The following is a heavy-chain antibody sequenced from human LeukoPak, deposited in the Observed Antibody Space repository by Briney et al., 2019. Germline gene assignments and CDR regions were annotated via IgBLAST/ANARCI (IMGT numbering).Heavy chain of an antibody. CDR1: GYIFTTYW. V-gene: IGHV5-51*01. Sequence: GESLQISCKGSGYIFTTYWIGWVRQLPGKGLEWMGIIYPYDSDTKYSPSFQGQVTISADKSTSTAFLHWSSLKASDSAMYYCARIPGIFGVTENWFDPWGQGTLLTVSS. D-gene: IGHD3-3*01. CDR2: IYPYDSDT. CDR3: ARIPGIFGVTENWFDP. J-gene: IGHJ5*02.